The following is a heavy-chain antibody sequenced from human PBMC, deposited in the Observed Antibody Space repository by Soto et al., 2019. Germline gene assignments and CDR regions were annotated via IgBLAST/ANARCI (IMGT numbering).Heavy chain of an antibody. CDR1: GFTFSSYW. J-gene: IGHJ4*02. Sequence: PGGSLRLSCAASGFTFSSYWMHWVRQAPGKGLVWVSRVNSDGSTTTYADSVKGRFTISRDNAKNTLYLQMNSLRAEDTAVYYCVRGEGGWETYWGQGTLVTVSS. D-gene: IGHD6-19*01. CDR2: VNSDGSTT. CDR3: VRGEGGWETY. V-gene: IGHV3-74*01.